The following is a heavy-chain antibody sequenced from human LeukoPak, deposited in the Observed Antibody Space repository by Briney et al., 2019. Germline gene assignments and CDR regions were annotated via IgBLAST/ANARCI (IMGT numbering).Heavy chain of an antibody. CDR1: GFTFSSYW. D-gene: IGHD2-2*01. J-gene: IGHJ6*03. V-gene: IGHV3-74*01. CDR3: SRAGVVRQYYYYYMDV. CDR2: INSDGSST. Sequence: GGSLRLSCAASGFTFSSYWMYWVRQAPGEGLVWVSRINSDGSSTSYADSVKGRFTISRDNAKNTLYLQMNSLRAEDTAVYYCSRAGVVRQYYYYYMDVWGKGTTVTISS.